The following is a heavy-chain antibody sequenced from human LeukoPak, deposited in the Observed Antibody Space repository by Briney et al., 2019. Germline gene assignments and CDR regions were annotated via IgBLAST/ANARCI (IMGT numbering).Heavy chain of an antibody. CDR3: AREDMIAFGGVIVN. J-gene: IGHJ4*02. CDR2: IYHSGST. D-gene: IGHD3-16*02. Sequence: TLSLTCAVSGCSISSGGYSWSWIRQPPGKGLEWIGYIYHSGSTYYNPSLKSRVTISVDRSKNQFSLKLSSVTAADTAVYYCAREDMIAFGGVIVNWGQGTLVTVSS. CDR1: GCSISSGGYS. V-gene: IGHV4-30-2*01.